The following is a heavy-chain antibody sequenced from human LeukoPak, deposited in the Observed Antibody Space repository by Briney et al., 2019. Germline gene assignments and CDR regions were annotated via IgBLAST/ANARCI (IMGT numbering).Heavy chain of an antibody. D-gene: IGHD3-10*01. Sequence: SETLSLTCTVSGGSISSGSYYWSWIRQPAGKGLEWIGRIYTSGSTNYNPSLKSRVTISVDTSKNQFSLKLSSVTAADTAVYYCARVPWSSGQPPYYYYYMDVWGKGTTVTISS. CDR3: ARVPWSSGQPPYYYYYMDV. J-gene: IGHJ6*03. CDR1: GGSISSGSYY. V-gene: IGHV4-61*02. CDR2: IYTSGST.